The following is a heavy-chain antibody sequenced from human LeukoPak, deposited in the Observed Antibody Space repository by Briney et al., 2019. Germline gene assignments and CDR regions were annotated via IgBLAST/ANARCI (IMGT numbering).Heavy chain of an antibody. V-gene: IGHV1-18*01. D-gene: IGHD1-26*01. CDR3: ARAVGATTVLVPKRVLGFGNFDY. J-gene: IGHJ4*02. CDR2: ISAYNGNT. CDR1: GYTFTSYG. Sequence: GASVKVSCKASGYTFTSYGISWVRQAPGQGLEWMGWISAYNGNTNYAQKLQGRVTMTTDTSTSTAYMEPRSLRSDDTAVYYCARAVGATTVLVPKRVLGFGNFDYWGQGTLVTVSS.